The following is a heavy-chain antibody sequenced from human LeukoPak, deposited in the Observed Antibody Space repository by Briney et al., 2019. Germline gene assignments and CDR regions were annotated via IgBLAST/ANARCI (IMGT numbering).Heavy chain of an antibody. Sequence: KPSETLSLTCTVSGGSISSYYWSWIRQPPGKGLEWIGYIYYSGSTNYNPSLKSRVTISVDTSKNQFSLKLSSVTAADTAVYYCARNAMLYYYMDVWGKGTTVTVSS. CDR2: IYYSGST. CDR3: ARNAMLYYYMDV. D-gene: IGHD2-2*01. CDR1: GGSISSYY. V-gene: IGHV4-59*01. J-gene: IGHJ6*03.